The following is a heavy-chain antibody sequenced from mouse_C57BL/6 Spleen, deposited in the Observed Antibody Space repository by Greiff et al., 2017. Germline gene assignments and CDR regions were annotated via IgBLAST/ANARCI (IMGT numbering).Heavy chain of an antibody. CDR1: GFTFSSYA. CDR3: TRGYYYGSSYKDFDV. D-gene: IGHD1-1*01. J-gene: IGHJ1*03. Sequence: DVMLVESGEGLVKPGGSLKLSCAASGFTFSSYAMSWVRQTPEKRLEWVAYISSGGDYIYYADTVKGRFTISRDNARNTLYLQMSSLKSEDTAMYYCTRGYYYGSSYKDFDVWGTGTTVTVSS. CDR2: ISSGGDYI. V-gene: IGHV5-9-1*02.